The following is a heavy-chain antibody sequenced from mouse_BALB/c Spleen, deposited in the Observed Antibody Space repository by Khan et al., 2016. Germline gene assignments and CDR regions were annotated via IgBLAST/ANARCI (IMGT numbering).Heavy chain of an antibody. D-gene: IGHD2-4*01. CDR3: ARDYYEYDGPY. CDR1: GYSFTGYN. CDR2: IDPSYGGT. V-gene: IGHV1-39*01. Sequence: VQLQQSGPELEKPGASVKISCKASGYSFTGYNMNWVKQSNGKSLEWIGNIDPSYGGTSYNQKFKGKATWTVDKSSSTAYMQLKSLTSEDSAVYYCARDYYEYDGPYWGQGTLVTVSA. J-gene: IGHJ3*01.